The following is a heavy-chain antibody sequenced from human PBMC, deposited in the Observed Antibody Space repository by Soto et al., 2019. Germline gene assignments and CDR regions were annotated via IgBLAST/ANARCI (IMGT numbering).Heavy chain of an antibody. Sequence: SETLSLSCPISSHSIIDTGCYWGWIRQPPGKGLEWIGNIYYSGSTDYNPSLKSRVTISVDTSKNQFSLKLSSVTAADTAVYYWAKLHCITNNCVPLDPWGQGTLVTVS. CDR1: SHSIIDTGCY. D-gene: IGHD3-10*01. J-gene: IGHJ5*02. CDR2: IYYSGST. CDR3: AKLHCITNNCVPLDP. V-gene: IGHV4-39*01.